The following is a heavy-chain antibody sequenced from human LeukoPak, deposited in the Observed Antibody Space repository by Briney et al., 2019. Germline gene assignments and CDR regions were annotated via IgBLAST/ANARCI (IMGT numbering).Heavy chain of an antibody. D-gene: IGHD4-23*01. V-gene: IGHV3-30*18. CDR3: ANTVSNYGGAFDI. Sequence: GGSLRLSCAASGFTFSSYGMHWVRQAPGKGLEWVAVISYDGSNKYYADSVKGRFTISRDNSKNTLYLQMNSLRAEDTAVYYCANTVSNYGGAFDIWGQGQWSPSLQ. J-gene: IGHJ3*02. CDR2: ISYDGSNK. CDR1: GFTFSSYG.